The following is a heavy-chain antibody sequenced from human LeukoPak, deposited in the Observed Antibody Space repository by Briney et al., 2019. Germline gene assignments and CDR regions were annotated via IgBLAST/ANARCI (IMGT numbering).Heavy chain of an antibody. Sequence: PGGSLRLSCAPSGFTLSSHPMSWVRQAPGKGLEWVSAISGSGGSTYYAESVKGRFTISRDNSKNTLYLQMNSLRAEDTAVYYCAKTKRDIVVVVGARSGYYFDYWGQGTLVTVSS. CDR2: ISGSGGST. V-gene: IGHV3-23*01. J-gene: IGHJ4*02. CDR3: AKTKRDIVVVVGARSGYYFDY. CDR1: GFTLSSHP. D-gene: IGHD2-15*01.